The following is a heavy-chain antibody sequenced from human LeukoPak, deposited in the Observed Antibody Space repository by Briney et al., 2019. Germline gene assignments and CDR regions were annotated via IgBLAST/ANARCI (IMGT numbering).Heavy chain of an antibody. V-gene: IGHV3-23*01. J-gene: IGHJ6*03. CDR3: AKDGDYYDSSGLVDYMDV. Sequence: GGSLRLSCAASGFTFSSYAMSWVRQAPGKGLEWVSAISGSGGSTYYADSVKGRFTISRDNSKNTLYLRMNSLRAEDTAVYYCAKDGDYYDSSGLVDYMDVWGKGTTVTVSS. D-gene: IGHD3-22*01. CDR2: ISGSGGST. CDR1: GFTFSSYA.